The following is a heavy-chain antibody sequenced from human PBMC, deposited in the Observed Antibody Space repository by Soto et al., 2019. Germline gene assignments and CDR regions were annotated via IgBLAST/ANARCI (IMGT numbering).Heavy chain of an antibody. CDR3: ARDLGSFYGDYSWFDP. CDR2: IWYDGSNK. V-gene: IGHV3-33*01. Sequence: QVQLVESGGGVVQPGRSLRLSCAASGFTFSSYGMHWVRQAPGKGLEWVAVIWYDGSNKYYADSVKGRFTISRDNSKNTLYLQMNRLRAEDTAVYYCARDLGSFYGDYSWFDPWGEGTLVTVSS. D-gene: IGHD4-17*01. J-gene: IGHJ5*02. CDR1: GFTFSSYG.